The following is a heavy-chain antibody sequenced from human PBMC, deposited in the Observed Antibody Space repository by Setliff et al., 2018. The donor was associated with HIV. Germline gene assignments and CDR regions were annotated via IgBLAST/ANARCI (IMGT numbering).Heavy chain of an antibody. J-gene: IGHJ4*02. D-gene: IGHD6-19*01. V-gene: IGHV4-39*07. CDR2: IFYTGST. CDR1: GGSISSSDYY. Sequence: SETLSLTCTVSGGSISSSDYYWGWIRQPPGKGLEWIGSIFYTGSTYYNPSLKSRVTMSVDRSKDQFSLKMTSVTAADTAIYYCARSSTAGFDFWGQGTLVTVSS. CDR3: ARSSTAGFDF.